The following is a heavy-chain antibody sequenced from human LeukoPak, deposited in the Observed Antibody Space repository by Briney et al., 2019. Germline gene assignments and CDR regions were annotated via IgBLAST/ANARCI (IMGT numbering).Heavy chain of an antibody. D-gene: IGHD5-18*01. CDR2: ISSSSSYI. Sequence: PGGSLRLSCAASGFTFSSYSMNWDRQAPGKGLEWVSSISSSSSYIYYADSVKGRFTISRDNAKNSLYLQMNSLRAEDTAVYYCARGHTAFFDYWGQGTLVTVSS. J-gene: IGHJ4*02. CDR3: ARGHTAFFDY. CDR1: GFTFSSYS. V-gene: IGHV3-21*01.